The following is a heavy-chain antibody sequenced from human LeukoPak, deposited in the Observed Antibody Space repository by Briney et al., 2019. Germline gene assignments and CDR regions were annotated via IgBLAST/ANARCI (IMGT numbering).Heavy chain of an antibody. J-gene: IGHJ4*02. Sequence: ASVKVPCKVSGYSLTEYSMHWVRPAPGKGREWMGGLDPEEDETIYAQKLQGRVTMTTDTSTSTAYMELRSLRSDDTAVYYCARDGLYGDYEVPDYWGQGTLVTVSS. CDR2: LDPEEDET. D-gene: IGHD4-17*01. V-gene: IGHV1-24*01. CDR3: ARDGLYGDYEVPDY. CDR1: GYSLTEYS.